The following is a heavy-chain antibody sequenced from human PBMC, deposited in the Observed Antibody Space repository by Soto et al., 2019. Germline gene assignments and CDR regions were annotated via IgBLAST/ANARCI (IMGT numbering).Heavy chain of an antibody. Sequence: GASVKVSCKASAGTFPHFALTWVRQAPGQGLEWMGGTIPVLSTTTYAQKFQGRISISADESTNTAYIELSSLTSEDTAVYYCACNWGNSLRNWLAPWGQGTLVTVSS. CDR2: TIPVLSTT. D-gene: IGHD7-27*01. CDR1: AGTFPHFA. J-gene: IGHJ5*02. CDR3: ACNWGNSLRNWLAP. V-gene: IGHV1-69*13.